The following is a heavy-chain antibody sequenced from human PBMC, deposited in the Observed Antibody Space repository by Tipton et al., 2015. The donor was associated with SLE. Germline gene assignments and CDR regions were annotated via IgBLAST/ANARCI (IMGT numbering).Heavy chain of an antibody. J-gene: IGHJ4*02. D-gene: IGHD2-15*01. CDR3: AGWVGYCSGGSCFY. Sequence: SLRLSCKASGFAFSSYAMTWVRQAPGKGLEWVAVISYDGSNKYYADSVKGRFTISRDNSKNTLYLQMNSLRAEDTAVYYCAGWVGYCSGGSCFYWGQGTLVTVSS. CDR2: ISYDGSNK. CDR1: GFAFSSYA. V-gene: IGHV3-30*04.